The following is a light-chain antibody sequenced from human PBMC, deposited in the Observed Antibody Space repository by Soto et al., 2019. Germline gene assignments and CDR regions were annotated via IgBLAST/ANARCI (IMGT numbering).Light chain of an antibody. CDR1: SSDVGGYNF. V-gene: IGLV2-14*01. J-gene: IGLJ3*02. CDR2: DVT. CDR3: NSYTSSSTWV. Sequence: QSALTQPASVSGSPGQSITISCTGTSSDVGGYNFVSWFQQHPGKAPKLMIYDVTNRPSGVSNRFSGSKSGNTASLTISGRQAEDEADYYCNSYTSSSTWVFGGGTKLTVL.